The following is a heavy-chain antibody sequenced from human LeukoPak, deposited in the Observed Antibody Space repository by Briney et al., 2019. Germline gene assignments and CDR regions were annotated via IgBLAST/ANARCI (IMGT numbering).Heavy chain of an antibody. V-gene: IGHV3-48*03. CDR1: GFTFSSYE. D-gene: IGHD2-2*01. CDR3: AREGRDIVVVPYYYGMDV. CDR2: ISSSGSTI. J-gene: IGHJ6*04. Sequence: PGGSLRLSCAASGFTFSSYEMNWVRQAPGKGPEWVSYISSSGSTIYYADSVKGRFTISRDNAKNSLYLQMNSLRAEDTAVYYCAREGRDIVVVPYYYGMDVWGKGTTVTVSS.